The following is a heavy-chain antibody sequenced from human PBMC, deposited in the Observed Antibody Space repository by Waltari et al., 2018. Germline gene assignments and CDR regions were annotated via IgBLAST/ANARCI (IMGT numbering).Heavy chain of an antibody. J-gene: IGHJ4*02. Sequence: PGQGLEWMGGIIPIFGTANYAQKFQGRVTITADESTSTAYMELSSLRSEDTAVYYCARATLLQRLPYYFDYWGQGTLVTVSS. D-gene: IGHD6-25*01. CDR3: ARATLLQRLPYYFDY. CDR2: IIPIFGTA. V-gene: IGHV1-69*01.